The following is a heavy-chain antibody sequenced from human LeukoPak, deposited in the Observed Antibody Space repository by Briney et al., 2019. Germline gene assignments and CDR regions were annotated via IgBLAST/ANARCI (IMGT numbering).Heavy chain of an antibody. CDR2: MYTSGST. Sequence: SETLSLTCTVSGYSISSGSYYWSWIRQPAGKGLEWIGRMYTSGSTNYNPSLKSRVTISVDTSKNQFSLKLSSVTAADTAVYYCARAPAAVAGSFRARYFDYWGQGTLVTVSS. J-gene: IGHJ4*02. CDR3: ARAPAAVAGSFRARYFDY. V-gene: IGHV4-61*02. CDR1: GYSISSGSYY. D-gene: IGHD6-19*01.